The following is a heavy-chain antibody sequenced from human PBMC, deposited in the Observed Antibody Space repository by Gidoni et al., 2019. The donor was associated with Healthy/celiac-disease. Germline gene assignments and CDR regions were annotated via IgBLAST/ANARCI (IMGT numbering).Heavy chain of an antibody. D-gene: IGHD2-2*02. V-gene: IGHV3-21*01. CDR2: ISSSSSYI. Sequence: EVQLVESGGGLVKPGGSLRLSCAASGFTFSSSSLNWVRQAPGKGLEWVSSISSSSSYIYYADSVKGRFTISRDNAKNSLYLKMNSLRAEDTAVYYCARGDYCSSTSCYTDAFDIWGQGTMVTVSS. CDR1: GFTFSSSS. CDR3: ARGDYCSSTSCYTDAFDI. J-gene: IGHJ3*02.